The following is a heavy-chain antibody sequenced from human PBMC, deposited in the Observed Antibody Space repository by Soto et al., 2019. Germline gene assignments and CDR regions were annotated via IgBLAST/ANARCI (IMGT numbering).Heavy chain of an antibody. J-gene: IGHJ6*01. V-gene: IGHV1-69*12. Sequence: QVQLVQSGAEVKKPGSSVKVSCKTSGGTFRTSAISWVRQAPGQGLEWMGGIMPVFPTPDYAQKFQGGVTITADESTGTAYMELSSLRSEDTAVYSCARDKDRQQLGGNYYYIMDVWGQGTTVTVSS. D-gene: IGHD3-3*02. CDR2: IMPVFPTP. CDR1: GGTFRTSA. CDR3: ARDKDRQQLGGNYYYIMDV.